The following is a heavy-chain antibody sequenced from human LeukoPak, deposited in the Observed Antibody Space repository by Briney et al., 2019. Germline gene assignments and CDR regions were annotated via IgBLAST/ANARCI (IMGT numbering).Heavy chain of an antibody. J-gene: IGHJ4*02. CDR3: AKDAAAYFDY. CDR1: GFTFSSYG. V-gene: IGHV3-30*18. D-gene: IGHD6-13*01. Sequence: GGSLRLSCAASGFTFSSYGMHWVRQAPGKGLEWVAVISYDGSNKYCADSVKGRFTISRDNSKNTLYLQMNSLRAEDTAVYYCAKDAAAYFDYWGQGTLVTVSS. CDR2: ISYDGSNK.